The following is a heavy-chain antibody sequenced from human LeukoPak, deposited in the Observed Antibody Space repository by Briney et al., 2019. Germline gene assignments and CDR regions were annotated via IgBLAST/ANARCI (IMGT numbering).Heavy chain of an antibody. CDR1: GDSISSDY. Sequence: KPSETLSLTCTVSGDSISSDYWSWIRQPPGKGLEWIGYMYHTGSTNYNPSLKGRVTISVDTSKNQFSLKLSSVTAADTAVYYCARVPGSDDYYYYGMDVWGQGTTVTVSS. CDR2: MYHTGST. CDR3: ARVPGSDDYYYYGMDV. V-gene: IGHV4-59*01. J-gene: IGHJ6*02.